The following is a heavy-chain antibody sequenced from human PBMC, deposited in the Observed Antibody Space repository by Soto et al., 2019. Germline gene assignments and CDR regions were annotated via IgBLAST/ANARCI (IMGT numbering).Heavy chain of an antibody. V-gene: IGHV4-38-2*01. CDR1: GYSISSGYY. J-gene: IGHJ6*02. CDR2: VHHSGIT. Sequence: SETLSLTCAVSGYSISSGYYWGWIRQHPGKGLEWIGNVHHSGITYYNPSLKSRVTIPRDTSKNQYALNRSSVTAAETAVYYCARTGDTMVRGVIIMNYYGMDVWGQGTTVTFS. CDR3: ARTGDTMVRGVIIMNYYGMDV. D-gene: IGHD3-10*01.